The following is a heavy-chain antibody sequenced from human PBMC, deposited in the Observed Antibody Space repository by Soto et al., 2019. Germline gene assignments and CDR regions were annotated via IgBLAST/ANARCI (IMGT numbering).Heavy chain of an antibody. D-gene: IGHD3-10*01. Sequence: PSDTLSLTGAISGDSVSSNSAAWNWIRRSPSRGLEWLGRTYYRSKWYNDYAVSVKSRITINPDTSKNQFSLQLNSVTPEDTAVYYCARAYYYGSGSPPRFDPWGQGTLVTVSS. CDR3: ARAYYYGSGSPPRFDP. J-gene: IGHJ5*02. CDR1: GDSVSSNSAA. V-gene: IGHV6-1*01. CDR2: TYYRSKWYN.